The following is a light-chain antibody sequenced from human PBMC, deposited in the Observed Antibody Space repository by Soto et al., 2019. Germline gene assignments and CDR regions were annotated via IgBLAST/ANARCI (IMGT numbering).Light chain of an antibody. V-gene: IGKV3-15*01. CDR2: GAS. J-gene: IGKJ1*01. CDR1: ESVSTN. CDR3: QQHNHWPPWT. Sequence: EIVMTQSPATLSVSPGERATLSCRASESVSTNLAWYQQRPGQPPRLRIYGASTRATGIPARFSGSGSGTEFTLTISSLQSEDAAVYYCQQHNHWPPWTFAQGTRVSI.